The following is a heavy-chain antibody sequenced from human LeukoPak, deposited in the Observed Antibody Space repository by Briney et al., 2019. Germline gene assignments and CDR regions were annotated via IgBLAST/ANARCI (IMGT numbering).Heavy chain of an antibody. CDR2: ISSSGSTI. CDR1: GFTFSSYS. CDR3: ARVTRGGAMAYYYYYYMDV. D-gene: IGHD5-18*01. Sequence: GGSLRLSCAASGFTFSSYSMNWVRQAPGKGLEWVSYISSSGSTIYYADSVRGRFTISRDNAKNSLYLQMNSLRAEDTAVYYCARVTRGGAMAYYYYYYMDVWGKGTTVTVSS. J-gene: IGHJ6*03. V-gene: IGHV3-48*04.